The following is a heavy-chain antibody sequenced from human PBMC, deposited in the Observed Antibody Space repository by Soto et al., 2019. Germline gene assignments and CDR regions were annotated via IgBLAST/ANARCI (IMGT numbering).Heavy chain of an antibody. CDR3: ARDGGAAGNEPYYYYGMDV. CDR2: INPSGGST. J-gene: IGHJ6*02. V-gene: IGHV1-46*01. Sequence: ASVKVSCKASGYTFTSYYMHWVRQAPGQGLEWMGIINPSGGSTSYAQKFQGRVTMTRDTSTSTVYMELSSLRPEDTAVYYCARDGGAAGNEPYYYYGMDVWGQGTTVTVSS. CDR1: GYTFTSYY. D-gene: IGHD6-13*01.